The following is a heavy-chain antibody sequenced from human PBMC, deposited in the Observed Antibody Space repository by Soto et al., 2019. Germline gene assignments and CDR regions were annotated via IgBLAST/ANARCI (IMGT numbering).Heavy chain of an antibody. CDR3: ARVRIAARPGAGNYYYYYMDV. CDR2: ISAYNGNT. J-gene: IGHJ6*03. CDR1: GYTFTSYG. V-gene: IGHV1-18*01. D-gene: IGHD6-6*01. Sequence: QVPLVQSGAEVKKPGASVKVSCKASGYTFTSYGISWVRQAPGQGLEWMGWISAYNGNTNYAQKLQGRVTMTTDTSTSTAYMELRSLRSDDTAVYYCARVRIAARPGAGNYYYYYMDVWGKGTTVTVSS.